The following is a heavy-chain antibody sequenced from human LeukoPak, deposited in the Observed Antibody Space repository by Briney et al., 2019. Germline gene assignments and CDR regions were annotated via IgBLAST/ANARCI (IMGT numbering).Heavy chain of an antibody. CDR3: AKDDLDYGGNSAGGAFDI. Sequence: GGSLRLSCAASGFTFSSYGMHWVRQAPGKGLEWVAFIRYDGSNKYYADSVKGRFTISRDNSKNTLYLQMNSLRAEDTAVYYCAKDDLDYGGNSAGGAFDIWGQGTMVTVSS. J-gene: IGHJ3*02. D-gene: IGHD4-23*01. CDR1: GFTFSSYG. CDR2: IRYDGSNK. V-gene: IGHV3-30*02.